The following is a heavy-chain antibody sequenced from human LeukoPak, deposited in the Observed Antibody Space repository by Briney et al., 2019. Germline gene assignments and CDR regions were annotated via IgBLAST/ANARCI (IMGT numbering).Heavy chain of an antibody. V-gene: IGHV3-74*01. CDR3: AKGGIVGTTQPYFDY. Sequence: PGGSLRLSCAASGFTFSSHWMHWVRQAPGKGLVWVSRISSDGSSTNYADSVKGRFTISRDNAKNTLYLQMNSLRAEDTAVYYCAKGGIVGTTQPYFDYWGQGTLVTVSS. J-gene: IGHJ4*02. CDR1: GFTFSSHW. CDR2: ISSDGSST. D-gene: IGHD1-26*01.